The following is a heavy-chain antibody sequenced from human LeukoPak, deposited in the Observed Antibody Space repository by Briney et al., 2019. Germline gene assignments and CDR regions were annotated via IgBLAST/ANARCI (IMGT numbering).Heavy chain of an antibody. D-gene: IGHD3-10*01. CDR1: GGSFSGYY. V-gene: IGHV4-59*01. CDR2: IYYSGST. J-gene: IGHJ6*03. CDR3: ARGLSGYYYYYMDV. Sequence: PSETLSLTCAVYGGSFSGYYWSWIRQPPGKGLEWIGYIYYSGSTNYNPSLKSRVTIPVDTSKNQFSLKLSSVTAADTAVYYCARGLSGYYYYYMDVWGKGTTVTVSS.